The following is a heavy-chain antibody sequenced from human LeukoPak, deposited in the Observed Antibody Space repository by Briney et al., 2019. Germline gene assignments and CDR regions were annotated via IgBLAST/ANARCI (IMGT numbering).Heavy chain of an antibody. CDR1: GESFSGYY. V-gene: IGHV4-34*01. J-gene: IGHJ4*02. D-gene: IGHD3-16*01. Sequence: SETLSLTCAVYGESFSGYYWSWIRQPPGKGLEWIGEINHSGSTNYNPSLKSRVTISVDTSKNQFSLKLSSVTAADTAVYYCARDQGGVGYWGQGTLVTVSS. CDR2: INHSGST. CDR3: ARDQGGVGY.